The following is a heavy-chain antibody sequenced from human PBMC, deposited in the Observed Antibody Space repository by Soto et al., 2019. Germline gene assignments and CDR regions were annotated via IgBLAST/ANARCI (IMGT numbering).Heavy chain of an antibody. D-gene: IGHD3-3*01. CDR3: ARGRITIFGVVIYYYYGMDV. Sequence: QVQLQESGPGLVKPSQTLSLTCTVSGGPISSGGYYWSWIRQHPGKGLEWIGYIYYSGSTYYNPYIKSRVTISVDTSKNQFSLKLSSVTAADTAVYYCARGRITIFGVVIYYYYGMDVWGQGTTVTVSS. CDR1: GGPISSGGYY. V-gene: IGHV4-31*03. J-gene: IGHJ6*02. CDR2: IYYSGST.